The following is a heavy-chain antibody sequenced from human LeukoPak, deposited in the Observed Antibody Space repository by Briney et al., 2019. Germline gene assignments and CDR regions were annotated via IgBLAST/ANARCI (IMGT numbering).Heavy chain of an antibody. J-gene: IGHJ3*02. V-gene: IGHV3-74*01. Sequence: PGGSLRLSCAASGFTFSNYWMHWVRQAPGKGLVWVSRINTDGSSTDYADSVKGRFTISRDNSKNTLYLQMNSLTPEDTAVYYCARDISSGWYSYAFHIWGQGTMVTVSS. CDR3: ARDISSGWYSYAFHI. D-gene: IGHD6-19*01. CDR2: INTDGSST. CDR1: GFTFSNYW.